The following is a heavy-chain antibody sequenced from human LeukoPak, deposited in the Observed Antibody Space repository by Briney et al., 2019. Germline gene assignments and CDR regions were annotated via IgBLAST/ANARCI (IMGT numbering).Heavy chain of an antibody. D-gene: IGHD6-6*01. CDR2: ISGSGGST. Sequence: GGSLRLSCAASGFTFSSYAMSWVRQAPGKGLEWVSAISGSGGSTYYADSVKGRFTISRDNSKNTLYLQMNSLRAEDTAVYYCAKFSSSSNYHYYYMDVWGKGTTVTVSS. V-gene: IGHV3-23*01. CDR3: AKFSSSSNYHYYYMDV. CDR1: GFTFSSYA. J-gene: IGHJ6*03.